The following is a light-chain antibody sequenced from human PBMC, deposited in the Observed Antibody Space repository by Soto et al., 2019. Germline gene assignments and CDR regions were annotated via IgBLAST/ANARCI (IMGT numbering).Light chain of an antibody. J-gene: IGKJ1*01. CDR3: QQYSGDPWT. Sequence: DVQMTQSPSTLSASVGDRVTITCRASQSVNTWLAWFQQKPGKAPKVLIYRASNLEIGVPSRFSGSGSGTEFILTISSLQPDDFATYYCQQYSGDPWTFGQGTKVEIK. CDR1: QSVNTW. V-gene: IGKV1-5*03. CDR2: RAS.